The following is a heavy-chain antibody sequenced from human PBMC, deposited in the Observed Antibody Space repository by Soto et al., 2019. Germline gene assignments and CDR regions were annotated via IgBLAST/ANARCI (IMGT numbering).Heavy chain of an antibody. V-gene: IGHV1-18*01. CDR2: IDAYNGNK. CDR1: GYTFSSYR. Sequence: QVQLVQSGAEVKKPGASVKVSCKASGYTFSSYRISWVRQAPGQGREWMGWIDAYNGNKKYAKKLQGRVTMTTDTSTSTAYMELRSLISDDTAVYYCARDLGQQLFDSWGQGTLVTVSS. J-gene: IGHJ5*01. D-gene: IGHD6-13*01. CDR3: ARDLGQQLFDS.